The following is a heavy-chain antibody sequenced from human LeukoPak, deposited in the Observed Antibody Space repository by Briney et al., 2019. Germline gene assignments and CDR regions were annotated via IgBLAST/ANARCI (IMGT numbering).Heavy chain of an antibody. Sequence: GGSLRLSCAASGFTVSSNYMSWVRQAPGKGLEWVSLIYSDGRTFYADSVKGRISISRDGSKNTLYLQMNSLRAEDTAVYYCASFPDYWGQGTLVTVSS. J-gene: IGHJ4*02. CDR3: ASFPDY. CDR2: IYSDGRT. CDR1: GFTVSSNY. V-gene: IGHV3-66*01.